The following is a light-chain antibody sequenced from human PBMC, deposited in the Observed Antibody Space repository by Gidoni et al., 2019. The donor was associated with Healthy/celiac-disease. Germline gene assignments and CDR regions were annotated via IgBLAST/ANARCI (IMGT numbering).Light chain of an antibody. J-gene: IGKJ4*01. V-gene: IGKV1-39*01. Sequence: IQMTQSPSSLSESVGYRVTINFRASQSISSYLSWYQRKPGKAPNLLIYAASSLQSGVPSRFSGSGSGKDFTLTISSLQPEDFAVYYCQQSYSFPFTFGGGTKVEIK. CDR3: QQSYSFPFT. CDR1: QSISSY. CDR2: AAS.